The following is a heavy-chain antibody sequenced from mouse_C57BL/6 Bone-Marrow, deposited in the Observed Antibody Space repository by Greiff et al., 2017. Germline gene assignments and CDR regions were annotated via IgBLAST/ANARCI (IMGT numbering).Heavy chain of an antibody. Sequence: QVQLKQSGPGLVAPSQSLSITCTVSGFSLTSYAISWVRQPPGKGLEWLGVIWTGGGTNYNSALKSRLSISKDNSKSQVFLKMNSLQTDDTARYYCAIDYGSSPFYYAMDYWGQGTAVTVSS. D-gene: IGHD1-1*01. J-gene: IGHJ4*01. CDR1: GFSLTSYA. CDR2: IWTGGGT. CDR3: AIDYGSSPFYYAMDY. V-gene: IGHV2-9-1*01.